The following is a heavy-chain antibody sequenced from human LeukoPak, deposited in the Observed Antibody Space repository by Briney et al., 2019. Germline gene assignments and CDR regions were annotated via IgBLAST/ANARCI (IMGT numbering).Heavy chain of an antibody. J-gene: IGHJ4*01. V-gene: IGHV5-51*01. CDR1: GYSFTRHW. CDR2: IYPGDSDT. CDR3: ASLSSRGAGGEDY. D-gene: IGHD3-16*01. Sequence: GESLKISCKGSGYSFTRHWIAWVRQMTGKGLEWMGIIYPGDSDTRYSPSFQGQVTISVDKSSSTAYLQWSSLKASDTAMYYCASLSSRGAGGEDYWGYGTLVTVSS.